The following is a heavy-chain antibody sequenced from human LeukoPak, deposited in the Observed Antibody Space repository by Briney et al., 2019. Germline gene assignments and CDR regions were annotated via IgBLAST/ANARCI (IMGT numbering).Heavy chain of an antibody. CDR3: ARWGSIVATRPYYYYGMDV. Sequence: PGGSLRLSCTASGFTFNTFTIQWVRQAPGKGLEWLAFITSDGGSTYYADSVKGRFTISRDNAKNSLYLQMNSLGAEDTAVYYCARWGSIVATRPYYYYGMDVWGQGTTVTVSS. V-gene: IGHV3-30-3*01. D-gene: IGHD5-12*01. CDR1: GFTFNTFT. J-gene: IGHJ6*02. CDR2: ITSDGGST.